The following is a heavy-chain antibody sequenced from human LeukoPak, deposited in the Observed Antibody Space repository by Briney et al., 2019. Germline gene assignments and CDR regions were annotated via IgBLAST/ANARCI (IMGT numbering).Heavy chain of an antibody. CDR1: GGSINNGDYY. CDR2: IYDDGST. CDR3: VRLTGSGEVFDY. Sequence: SETLSLTCTVSGGSINNGDYYWGWIRQPPGKGLEWIAYIYDDGSTSYNPSLKSQVTISIDTSKNQFSLNLRSVTAADTAVYYCVRLTGSGEVFDYWGQGTLVTVSS. J-gene: IGHJ4*02. V-gene: IGHV4-30-4*01. D-gene: IGHD2-15*01.